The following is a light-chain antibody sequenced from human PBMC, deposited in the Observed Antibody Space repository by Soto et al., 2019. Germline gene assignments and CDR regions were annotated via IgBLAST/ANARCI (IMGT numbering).Light chain of an antibody. CDR1: SPNIGAGYD. CDR3: QSYDNSLSGWV. J-gene: IGLJ2*01. V-gene: IGLV1-40*01. Sequence: QSVLTQPPSVSGAPGQRVTISCTGSSPNIGAGYDVHWYQQLPGTAPKLLIYGNSNRPSGVPDRFSGSKSGTSASLAITGLQAEDEADYYCQSYDNSLSGWVFGGGTQLTVL. CDR2: GNS.